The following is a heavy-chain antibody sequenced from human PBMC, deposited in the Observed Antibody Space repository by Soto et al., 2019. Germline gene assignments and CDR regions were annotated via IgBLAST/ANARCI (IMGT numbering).Heavy chain of an antibody. V-gene: IGHV4-31*03. CDR2: IHFSGET. CDR3: ARDQGGDLVY. J-gene: IGHJ4*02. D-gene: IGHD2-21*01. CDR1: GASIGRGGYY. Sequence: QVQLQESGPGLMKPSQTLSLTCTVSGASIGRGGYYWTWIRQHPGKALEWMGHIHFSGETNYNPSLMGRLTMSIDTSTNQFSLNLAAVTAADTAMYYCARDQGGDLVYWGQGTLVTVSS.